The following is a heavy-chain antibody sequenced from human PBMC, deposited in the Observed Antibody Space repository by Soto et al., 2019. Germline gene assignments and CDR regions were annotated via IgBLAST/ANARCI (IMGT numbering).Heavy chain of an antibody. CDR3: ARHPYSNPWYNWLDP. V-gene: IGHV4-39*01. CDR2: IYYSGST. J-gene: IGHJ5*02. D-gene: IGHD6-13*01. CDR1: GGSISSYF. Sequence: SETLSLTCTVSGGSISSYFWGWVRQPPGKGLEWIGTIYYSGSTYYTPSLKSRVTISVDTSQNQFSLRLSSVTAADTAMYYCARHPYSNPWYNWLDPWGQGTLVTVSS.